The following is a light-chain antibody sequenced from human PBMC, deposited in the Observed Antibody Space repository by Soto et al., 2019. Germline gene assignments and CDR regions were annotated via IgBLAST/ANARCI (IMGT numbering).Light chain of an antibody. CDR1: QTINNN. J-gene: IGKJ1*01. CDR3: QQYNNWWT. CDR2: GAS. V-gene: IGKV3-15*01. Sequence: EVVMTQAPPTLSVSPGERATLSFRYSQTINNNVGWYQLKDGQVPRLVIEGASTRATGISARFSGSGSGTDFTLTISSLQSEDFGVYYCQQYNNWWTFGQGTKVDIK.